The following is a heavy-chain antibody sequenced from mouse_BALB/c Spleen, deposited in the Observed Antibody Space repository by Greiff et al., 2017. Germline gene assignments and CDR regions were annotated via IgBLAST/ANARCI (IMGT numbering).Heavy chain of an antibody. D-gene: IGHD2-14*01. Sequence: QVQLQQSGAELVKPGASVKLSCKASGYTFTSYYMYWVKQRPGQGLEWIGEINPSNGGTNFNEKFKSKATLTVDKSSSTAYMQLSSLTSEDSAVYYCTRERYRYDSYFDYWGQGTTLTVSS. CDR2: INPSNGGT. CDR1: GYTFTSYY. V-gene: IGHV1S81*02. J-gene: IGHJ2*01. CDR3: TRERYRYDSYFDY.